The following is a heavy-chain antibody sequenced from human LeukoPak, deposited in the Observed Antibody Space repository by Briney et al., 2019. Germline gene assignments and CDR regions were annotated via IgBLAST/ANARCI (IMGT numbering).Heavy chain of an antibody. D-gene: IGHD2-21*02. J-gene: IGHJ3*02. CDR3: AREGVVTNAFDI. V-gene: IGHV3-33*01. CDR1: TFTFSSYT. Sequence: GGSLRLSCAASTFTFSSYTMHWVRQAPGEGLEWVAVIWYDGSNKYYADSVEGRFTISRDNSKSSPYLQMSSLGPEDTAVYYCAREGVVTNAFDIWGQGTMVTVSS. CDR2: IWYDGSNK.